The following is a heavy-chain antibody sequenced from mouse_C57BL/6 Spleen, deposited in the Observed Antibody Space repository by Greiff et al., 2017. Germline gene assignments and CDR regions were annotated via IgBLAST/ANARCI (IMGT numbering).Heavy chain of an antibody. CDR3: AKEGYDGYYYYAMDY. D-gene: IGHD2-3*01. CDR2: IWRGGST. Sequence: VKLVESGPGLVQPSQSLSITCTVSGFSLTSYGVHWVRQSPGKGLEWLGVIWRGGSTDYNAAFMSRLSITKDNSKSQVFFKMNSLQADDTAIYYCAKEGYDGYYYYAMDYWGQGTSVTVSS. V-gene: IGHV2-5*01. J-gene: IGHJ4*01. CDR1: GFSLTSYG.